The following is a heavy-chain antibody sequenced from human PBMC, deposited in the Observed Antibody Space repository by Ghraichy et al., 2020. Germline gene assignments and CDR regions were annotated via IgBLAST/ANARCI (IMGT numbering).Heavy chain of an antibody. CDR3: ARGPIYYDSILFDY. CDR2: IYYSGST. J-gene: IGHJ4*02. Sequence: SETLSLTCTVSGGSISSYYWSWIRQPPGKGLEWIGYIYYSGSTNYNPSLKSRVTISVDTSKNQFSLKLSSVTAADTAVYYCARGPIYYDSILFDYWGQGTLVTVSS. CDR1: GGSISSYY. V-gene: IGHV4-59*01. D-gene: IGHD3-22*01.